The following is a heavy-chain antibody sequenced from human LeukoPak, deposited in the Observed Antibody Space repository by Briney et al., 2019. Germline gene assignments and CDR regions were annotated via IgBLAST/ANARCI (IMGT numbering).Heavy chain of an antibody. D-gene: IGHD3-22*01. CDR2: ISSSSTI. V-gene: IGHV3-48*01. J-gene: IGHJ5*02. CDR1: GFTFSSYS. Sequence: GGSLRLSCAASGFTFSSYSMNWVRQAPGKGLEWVSYISSSSTIYYADSVKGRFTISRDNAKNSLYLQMNSLRAEDTAVYYCARDHYYDSGPWGQGTLVTVSS. CDR3: ARDHYYDSGP.